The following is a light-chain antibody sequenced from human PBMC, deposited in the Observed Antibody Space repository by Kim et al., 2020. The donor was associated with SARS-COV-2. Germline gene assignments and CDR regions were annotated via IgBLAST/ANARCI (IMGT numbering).Light chain of an antibody. CDR3: QSYDNSLSGYV. CDR1: ISNIGAGYD. CDR2: GNN. Sequence: QSVLTQPPSVSGAPGQRVTISCTGSISNIGAGYDVHWYQQLPATAPKLLIYGNNNRPLGVPDRFSGSKSDTSASLAITGLQAEDEADYYCQSYDNSLSGYVFGSGTKVTVL. J-gene: IGLJ1*01. V-gene: IGLV1-40*01.